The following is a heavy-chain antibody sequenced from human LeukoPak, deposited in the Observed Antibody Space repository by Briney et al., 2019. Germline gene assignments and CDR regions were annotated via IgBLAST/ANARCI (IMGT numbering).Heavy chain of an antibody. D-gene: IGHD3-22*01. CDR1: GGTFSSYA. V-gene: IGHV1-69*13. CDR2: IIPIFATA. J-gene: IGHJ4*02. CDR3: ARGPITTRSHFDY. Sequence: SVKVSCKASGGTFSSYAISWVRQAPGQGLEWMGGIIPIFATANYAQKFQGRVTITADDSTSTAYMELSSLRSEDTAVYYCARGPITTRSHFDYWGQGTLVTVSS.